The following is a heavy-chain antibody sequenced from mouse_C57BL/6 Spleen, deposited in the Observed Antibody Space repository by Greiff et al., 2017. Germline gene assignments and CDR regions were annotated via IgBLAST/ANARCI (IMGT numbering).Heavy chain of an antibody. D-gene: IGHD1-1*01. CDR1: GYTFTDYN. V-gene: IGHV1-18*01. CDR3: ARRVILRSYYYAMDY. J-gene: IGHJ4*01. CDR2: INPNNGGT. Sequence: VQLQQSGPELVKPGASVKIPCKASGYTFTDYNMDWVKQSHGKSLEWIGDINPNNGGTIYNQKFKGKATLTVDKSSSTAYMELRSLTSEDTAVYYCARRVILRSYYYAMDYWGQGTSVTVSS.